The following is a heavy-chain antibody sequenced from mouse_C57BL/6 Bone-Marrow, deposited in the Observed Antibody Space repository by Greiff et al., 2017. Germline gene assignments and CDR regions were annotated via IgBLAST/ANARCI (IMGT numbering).Heavy chain of an antibody. CDR3: ARYMIYYGYGGTFAY. J-gene: IGHJ3*01. D-gene: IGHD2-2*01. V-gene: IGHV1-64*01. Sequence: QVQLQQPGAELVKPGASVKLSCKASGYTFTSYWMHWVKQRPGQGLEWIGMIHPNSGSTNYNEKFKSKATLTVDKSSSTAYMQLSSLTSEDSAVYYCARYMIYYGYGGTFAYWGQGTLVTVSA. CDR1: GYTFTSYW. CDR2: IHPNSGST.